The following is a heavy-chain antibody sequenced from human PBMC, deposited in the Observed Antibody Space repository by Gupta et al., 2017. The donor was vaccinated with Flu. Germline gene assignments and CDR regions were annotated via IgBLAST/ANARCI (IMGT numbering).Heavy chain of an antibody. CDR3: TTGGVDELFVVKYDF. V-gene: IGHV3-15*01. CDR1: GFSFSSAW. D-gene: IGHD2-21*01. J-gene: IGHJ4*02. CDR2: IRTHTGGGPT. Sequence: EVHLVESGGGLVKPGGSLRLSCTASGFSFSSAWMTWVRQAPGKGLEWLGRIRTHTGGGPTDYAAPVNGRFTISRDDSENTLYLQMDNLRSEDTALYYCTTGGVDELFVVKYDFWGQGTLVTVSS.